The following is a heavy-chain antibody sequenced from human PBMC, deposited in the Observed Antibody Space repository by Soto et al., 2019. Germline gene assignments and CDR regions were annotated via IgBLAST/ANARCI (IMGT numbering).Heavy chain of an antibody. CDR2: MNPNSGNT. V-gene: IGHV1-8*01. CDR3: AREESGYDFPDYYYYGMDV. CDR1: GYTFTSYD. Sequence: GASVKVSCKASGYTFTSYDINWVRQATGQGLEWMGWMNPNSGNTGYAQKFQGRVTMTRSTSISTADMELSSLRAEDTAVYSCAREESGYDFPDYYYYGMDVWGQGTTVTV. J-gene: IGHJ6*02. D-gene: IGHD5-12*01.